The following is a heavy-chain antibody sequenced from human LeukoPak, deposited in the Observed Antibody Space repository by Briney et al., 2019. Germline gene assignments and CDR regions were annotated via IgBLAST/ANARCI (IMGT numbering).Heavy chain of an antibody. D-gene: IGHD1-26*01. CDR1: GGSLSSYY. J-gene: IGHJ4*02. V-gene: IGHV4-4*07. Sequence: SETLSLTCTVSGGSLSSYYWSWIRQPAGKGLEWIGHMYTTGSTNYNPSLKSRVTMAVDTSKNQFSLKMSSVTAADTAVYYCARDLGAGHVDYWGQGTLVTVSS. CDR2: MYTTGST. CDR3: ARDLGAGHVDY.